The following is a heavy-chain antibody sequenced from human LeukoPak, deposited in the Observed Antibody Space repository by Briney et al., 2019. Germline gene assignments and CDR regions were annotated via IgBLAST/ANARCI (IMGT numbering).Heavy chain of an antibody. Sequence: GSLRLSCAASGFTFNSYAVSWIRQPPGKGLEWIGEINHSGSTNYNPSLKSRVTISVDTSKNQFSLKLSSVTAADTAVYYCARGHRYARVGIAVAGPRSSYFDYWGQETLVTVSS. J-gene: IGHJ4*02. CDR2: INHSGST. CDR3: ARGHRYARVGIAVAGPRSSYFDY. D-gene: IGHD6-19*01. V-gene: IGHV4-34*01. CDR1: GFTFNSYA.